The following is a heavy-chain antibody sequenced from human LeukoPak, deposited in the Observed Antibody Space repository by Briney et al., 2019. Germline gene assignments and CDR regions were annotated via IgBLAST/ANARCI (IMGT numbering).Heavy chain of an antibody. CDR1: GFTFSSYA. V-gene: IGHV3-23*01. Sequence: GGSLRLSCAASGFTFSSYAMSWVRQAPGKGLEWVSAISGSGGSTYYADSVKGRFTISRDNSKNTLYLQMNRLRAEDSAVYYCAKAYIPYYDYYYGMDVWGQGTTVTVSS. D-gene: IGHD3-16*01. CDR2: ISGSGGST. J-gene: IGHJ6*02. CDR3: AKAYIPYYDYYYGMDV.